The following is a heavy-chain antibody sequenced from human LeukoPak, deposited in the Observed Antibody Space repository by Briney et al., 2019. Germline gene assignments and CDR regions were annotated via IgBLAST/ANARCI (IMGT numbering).Heavy chain of an antibody. Sequence: GGSLRLSCAASGFTFSSYSMNWVRRAPGKGLEWVSSTSSSSSYIYYADSVKGRFTISRDNAKNSLYLQMNSLRAEDTVVYYCASDSGEWELLPNYFDYWGQGTLVTVSS. CDR3: ASDSGEWELLPNYFDY. D-gene: IGHD1-26*01. CDR1: GFTFSSYS. V-gene: IGHV3-21*01. CDR2: TSSSSSYI. J-gene: IGHJ4*02.